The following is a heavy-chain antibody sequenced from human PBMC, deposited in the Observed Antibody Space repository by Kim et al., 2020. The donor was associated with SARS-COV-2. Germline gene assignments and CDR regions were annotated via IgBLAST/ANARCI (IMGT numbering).Heavy chain of an antibody. CDR3: AKDPSWWSGGYDSGANWFDP. Sequence: GGSLRLSCAASGFTFSSYGMHWVRQAPGKGLEWVAVISYDGSNKYYADSVKGRFTISRDNSKNTLYLQMNSLRAEDTAVYYCAKDPSWWSGGYDSGANWFDPWGQGTLVTVSS. CDR2: ISYDGSNK. J-gene: IGHJ5*02. D-gene: IGHD5-12*01. V-gene: IGHV3-30*18. CDR1: GFTFSSYG.